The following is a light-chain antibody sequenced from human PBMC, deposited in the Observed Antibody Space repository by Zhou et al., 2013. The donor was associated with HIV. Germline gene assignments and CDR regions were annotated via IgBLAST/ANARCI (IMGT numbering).Light chain of an antibody. CDR1: QSVSGIY. CDR3: QQYGRSPFT. V-gene: IGKV3-20*01. J-gene: IGKJ3*01. Sequence: EIVLTQSPGTLSLSPGERATLSCRASQSVSGIYLAWYQQKPGQAPRLLIYDASTRATGIPDRFSGSGSGTDFTLTISRLEPEDFAVYYCQQYGRSPFTFGPGTKVDIK. CDR2: DAS.